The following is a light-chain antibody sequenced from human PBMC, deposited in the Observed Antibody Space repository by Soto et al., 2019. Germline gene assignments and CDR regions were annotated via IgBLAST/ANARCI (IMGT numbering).Light chain of an antibody. Sequence: IHLTQSPSFLSPSIVESVTITFRASQVISTSLAWYQVKPGKAPKLLIYAASTLESGVPSRFSATVSGTEFSLTITSLQPEDFATYYCQQLFDSPITFGQGTRLEI. CDR1: QVISTS. V-gene: IGKV1-9*01. CDR3: QQLFDSPIT. J-gene: IGKJ5*01. CDR2: AAS.